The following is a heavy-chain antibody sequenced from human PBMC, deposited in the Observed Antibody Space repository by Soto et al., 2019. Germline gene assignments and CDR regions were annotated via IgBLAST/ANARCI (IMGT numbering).Heavy chain of an antibody. CDR3: ARDAEAVILVYSGYCYCGMDV. D-gene: IGHD2-2*02. J-gene: IGHJ6*02. CDR1: GYTFTSYG. CDR2: IRAYNGNT. Sequence: VASVKVSCKASGYTFTSYGISCVRQAPGQGLEWMGRIRAYNGNTDYAQELPGRFTMSTGTCTSSAYLRLRSMRHDDTDVYLCARDAEAVILVYSGYCYCGMDVWGQGNTVTVSS. V-gene: IGHV1-18*01.